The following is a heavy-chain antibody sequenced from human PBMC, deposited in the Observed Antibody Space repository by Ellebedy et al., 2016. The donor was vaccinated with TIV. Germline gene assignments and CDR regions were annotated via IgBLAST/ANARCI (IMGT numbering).Heavy chain of an antibody. CDR3: ARARSSGWLHTPDY. CDR1: GYTFTSYY. Sequence: AASVKISCKASGYTFTSYYMHWVRQAPGQGLEWMGIINPSGGSTTYAQKLQGRVTMTRDTSTSTVYMELSSLRSEDTAVYYCARARSSGWLHTPDYWGQGTLVTVSS. V-gene: IGHV1-46*04. D-gene: IGHD6-19*01. J-gene: IGHJ4*02. CDR2: INPSGGST.